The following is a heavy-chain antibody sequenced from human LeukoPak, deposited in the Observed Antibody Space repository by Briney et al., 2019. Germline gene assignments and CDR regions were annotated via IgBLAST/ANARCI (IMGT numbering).Heavy chain of an antibody. V-gene: IGHV1-2*02. D-gene: IGHD2-15*01. CDR2: INPNSGGT. Sequence: GASVKVSCKASGYTFTGYYIHWVRQAPGQGLEWMGWINPNSGGTNYAQKFQGRVTMTRDTSISTAYMELSRLRSDDTAVYYCARVSPRVVVAAKSPFDYWGQGTLVTVSS. CDR1: GYTFTGYY. J-gene: IGHJ4*02. CDR3: ARVSPRVVVAAKSPFDY.